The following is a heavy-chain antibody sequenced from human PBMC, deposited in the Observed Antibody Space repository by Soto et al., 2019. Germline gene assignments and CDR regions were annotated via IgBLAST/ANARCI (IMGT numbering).Heavy chain of an antibody. Sequence: QLQLQESGPGLVKPSETLSLTCTVSGGSISSSSYYWGWIRQPPGKGLEWIGSIYYSGSTYYNPSLKSRVTISVDTSKNQFSLKLSSVTAADTAVYYCARQRGAVGATRNFDYWGQGTLVTVSS. J-gene: IGHJ4*02. V-gene: IGHV4-39*01. CDR2: IYYSGST. CDR3: ARQRGAVGATRNFDY. D-gene: IGHD1-26*01. CDR1: GGSISSSSYY.